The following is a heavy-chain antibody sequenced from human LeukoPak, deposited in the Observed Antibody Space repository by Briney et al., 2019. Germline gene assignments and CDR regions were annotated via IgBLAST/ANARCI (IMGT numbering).Heavy chain of an antibody. CDR2: VNSSSGGT. Sequence: ASVKVSCKASGYTFIVHYIHWVRQAPGQGLEWMGWVNSSSGGTNYAQKFQDRVTMTRDTSINTAYMELSSLRSDDTAVYYCARTRTGKPDFWGQGTLVTVSS. V-gene: IGHV1-2*02. CDR3: ARTRTGKPDF. D-gene: IGHD1-14*01. CDR1: GYTFIVHY. J-gene: IGHJ4*02.